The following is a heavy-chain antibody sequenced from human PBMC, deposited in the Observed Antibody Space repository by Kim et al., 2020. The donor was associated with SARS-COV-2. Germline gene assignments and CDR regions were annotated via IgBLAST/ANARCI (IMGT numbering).Heavy chain of an antibody. D-gene: IGHD6-13*01. CDR2: IDSSGTT. J-gene: IGHJ5*01. CDR3: ARHLRGSSWFDS. Sequence: PGAELAWIGGIDSSGTTYYCPPLKGRLTLSAETSKNQFSVKLTSVTAADTAVFYCARHLRGSSWFDSWGQGTLVTVSS. V-gene: IGHV4-39*01.